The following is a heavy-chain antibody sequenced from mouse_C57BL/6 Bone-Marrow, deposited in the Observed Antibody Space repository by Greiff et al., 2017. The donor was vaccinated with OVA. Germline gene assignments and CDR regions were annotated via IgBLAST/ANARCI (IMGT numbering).Heavy chain of an antibody. CDR2: IDPENGDT. V-gene: IGHV14-4*01. CDR1: GFNIKDDY. CDR3: TTTMATGGLAY. D-gene: IGHD1-1*02. Sequence: EVQLQQSGAELVRPGASVKLSCTASGFNIKDDYMHWVKQRPEQGLEWIGWIDPENGDTEYASKFQGKATITADTSSNTAYLQLSSLTSEDTAVYYVTTTMATGGLAYWGQGTLVTVSA. J-gene: IGHJ3*01.